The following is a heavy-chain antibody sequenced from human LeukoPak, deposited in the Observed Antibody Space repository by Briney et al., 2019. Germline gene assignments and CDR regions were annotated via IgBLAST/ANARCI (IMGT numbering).Heavy chain of an antibody. D-gene: IGHD1-26*01. CDR3: AKRAPYSGSYLTFDY. CDR2: TYYRSKWYN. CDR1: GDSVSSDSAA. Sequence: SQTLSLTCAISGDSVSSDSAAWNWIRQSPSRGLEWLTRTYYRSKWYNAYAVSVKSRITINPDTSKNQFSLQLTSVTPEDTAVYYCAKRAPYSGSYLTFDYWGQGTLVTVSS. V-gene: IGHV6-1*01. J-gene: IGHJ4*02.